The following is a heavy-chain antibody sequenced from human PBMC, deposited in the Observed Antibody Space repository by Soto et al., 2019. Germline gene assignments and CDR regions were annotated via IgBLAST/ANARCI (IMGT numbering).Heavy chain of an antibody. J-gene: IGHJ5*02. D-gene: IGHD1-26*01. CDR2: IYYSGST. CDR1: GGSISSGDYY. Sequence: SETLSLTCTVSGGSISSGDYYWSWIRQPPGKGLECVGYIYYSGSTYYNPSLKSRVTISVDTSKNQFSLKLSSVTAADTAVYYCATQELGGSYVYTFDPWGQGTMGTVSS. V-gene: IGHV4-30-4*01. CDR3: ATQELGGSYVYTFDP.